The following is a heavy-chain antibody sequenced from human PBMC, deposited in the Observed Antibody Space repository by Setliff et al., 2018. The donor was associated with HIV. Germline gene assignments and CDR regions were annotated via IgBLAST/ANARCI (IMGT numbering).Heavy chain of an antibody. CDR3: AKEESGAAAGTFDY. J-gene: IGHJ4*02. V-gene: IGHV3-33*06. Sequence: GGSLRLSCAASGFTFSSYGMHWVRQAPGKGLEWVAVIWYDGSNKYYADSVKGRFTISRDNSKNTLYLQMNSLRAEDTAVYYCAKEESGAAAGTFDYWGQGTLVTVSS. D-gene: IGHD6-13*01. CDR2: IWYDGSNK. CDR1: GFTFSSYG.